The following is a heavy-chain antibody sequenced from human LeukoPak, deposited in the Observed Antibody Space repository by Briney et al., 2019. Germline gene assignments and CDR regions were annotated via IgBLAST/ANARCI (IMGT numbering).Heavy chain of an antibody. J-gene: IGHJ4*02. Sequence: SETLSLTCAVYGGSFSGYYWSWIRQPPGKGLEWIGEINHSGSTNYNPSLKSRVTIPVDTSKNQFSLKLSSVTAADTAVYYCARVWGGGYYFDYWGQGTLVTVSS. CDR1: GGSFSGYY. V-gene: IGHV4-34*01. CDR2: INHSGST. D-gene: IGHD3-16*01. CDR3: ARVWGGGYYFDY.